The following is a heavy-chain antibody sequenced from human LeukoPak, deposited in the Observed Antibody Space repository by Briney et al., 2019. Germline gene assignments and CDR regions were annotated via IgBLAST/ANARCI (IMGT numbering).Heavy chain of an antibody. D-gene: IGHD6-13*01. J-gene: IGHJ6*03. Sequence: SETLSLTCTVSGGSINGYYWSWIRQSPGKGPESLGYIYYTGSTNYNPSLKSRVTMSVDTSKNQFSLELSSVTAADTAVYFCARGRVSSSSWYSTYYYYFYMDVWGKGTTVTVSS. CDR1: GGSINGYY. V-gene: IGHV4-59*01. CDR3: ARGRVSSSSWYSTYYYYFYMDV. CDR2: IYYTGST.